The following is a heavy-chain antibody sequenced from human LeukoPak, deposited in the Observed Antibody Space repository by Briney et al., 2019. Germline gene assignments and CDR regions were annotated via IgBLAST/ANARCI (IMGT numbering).Heavy chain of an antibody. CDR1: GFTFSTYW. Sequence: GGSLRLSCAASGFTFSTYWMSWVRQAPGKGLEWVANIKQDGSVKYYVDSVKGRFTISRDNPKNSLFVQMNSLRAEDTAVYYCARHEYCIGGNCFYGMDVWGKGTTVTVSS. J-gene: IGHJ6*04. CDR3: ARHEYCIGGNCFYGMDV. D-gene: IGHD2-15*01. CDR2: IKQDGSVK. V-gene: IGHV3-7*03.